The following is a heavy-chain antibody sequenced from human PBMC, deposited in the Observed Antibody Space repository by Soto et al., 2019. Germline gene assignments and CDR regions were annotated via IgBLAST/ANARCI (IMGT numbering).Heavy chain of an antibody. CDR2: IYHSGST. V-gene: IGHV4-30-2*01. J-gene: IGHJ4*02. CDR1: DDSISSGGDS. Sequence: TLCLSCAVSDDSISSGGDSCSWIRQPPGKGLQWIGYIYHSGSTYYNPSLKSRVAMSVDRSKNQFSLRLSSVTAADTALYYCASRLSDYFDYWGQGMLVTVSS. CDR3: ASRLSDYFDY. D-gene: IGHD2-21*02.